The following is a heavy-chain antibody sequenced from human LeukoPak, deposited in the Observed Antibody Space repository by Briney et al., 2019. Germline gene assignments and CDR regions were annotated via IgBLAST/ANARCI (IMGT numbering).Heavy chain of an antibody. CDR3: ARSTRSAFDI. CDR1: GASISSHY. J-gene: IGHJ3*02. Sequence: SETLSLTCTVSGASISSHYWCWIRQSPGTGLEWIGDIYYRGSTTYNPSLKSRLSISLDTSRNQFSLNLSSVTAADTAVYYCARSTRSAFDIWGQGTMVTVSS. V-gene: IGHV4-59*11. CDR2: IYYRGST.